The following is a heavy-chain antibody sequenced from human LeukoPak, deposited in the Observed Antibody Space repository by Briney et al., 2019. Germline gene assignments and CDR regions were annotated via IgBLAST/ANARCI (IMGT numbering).Heavy chain of an antibody. CDR1: GYSISNGYY. J-gene: IGHJ6*03. CDR2: VYHSGST. D-gene: IGHD3-10*01. CDR3: ARLTKDDSGSYRFGKKKRGYMDV. V-gene: IGHV4-38-2*02. Sequence: SETLSLTCTVSGYSISNGYYWGWIRQPPGKGLEFIGSVYHSGSTNYNPSLKSRVTISVHTSKNQFSLKLSSVTAADTAVYYCARLTKDDSGSYRFGKKKRGYMDVWGKGTTVTISS.